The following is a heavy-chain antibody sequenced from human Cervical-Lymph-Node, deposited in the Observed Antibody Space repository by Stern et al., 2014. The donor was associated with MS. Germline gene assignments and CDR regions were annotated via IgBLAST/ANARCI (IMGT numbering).Heavy chain of an antibody. J-gene: IGHJ5*02. Sequence: QLVQAGAEVRKPGSSVKVSCKASGATFSTNAISWLRQAPGQGPEWMGAIVPIFGRSNYVQKLRGRLTITADESASTAYIELRSLRSEDTAVYYCAREHHGGNFASWGQGTLVTVSS. V-gene: IGHV1-69*01. D-gene: IGHD4-23*01. CDR3: AREHHGGNFAS. CDR1: GATFSTNA. CDR2: IVPIFGRS.